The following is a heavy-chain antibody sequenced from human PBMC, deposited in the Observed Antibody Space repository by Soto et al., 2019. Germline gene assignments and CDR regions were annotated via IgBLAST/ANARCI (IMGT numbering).Heavy chain of an antibody. V-gene: IGHV1-69*06. CDR1: GGTFSSYA. CDR3: AREVWFGELSYFDY. Sequence: SCKASGGTFSSYAISWVRQAPGQGLEWMGGIIPIFGTANYAQKFQGRVTITADKSTSTAYMELSSLRSEDTAVYYCAREVWFGELSYFDYWGQGTLVTVSS. J-gene: IGHJ4*02. CDR2: IIPIFGTA. D-gene: IGHD3-10*01.